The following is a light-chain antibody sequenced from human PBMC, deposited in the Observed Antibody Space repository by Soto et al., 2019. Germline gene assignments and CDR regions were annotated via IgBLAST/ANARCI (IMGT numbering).Light chain of an antibody. CDR3: QLYGTSPL. Sequence: EIVLTQSPVTLSLSPGESATLSCRASLTVSSTYLTWYQQRPGQAPRLLIYATSTRSTDVPDRFSGSGSGTDFTLTISGLEPEDFGMYYCQLYGTSPLFGPGTKVYVK. CDR1: LTVSSTY. V-gene: IGKV3-20*01. CDR2: ATS. J-gene: IGKJ3*01.